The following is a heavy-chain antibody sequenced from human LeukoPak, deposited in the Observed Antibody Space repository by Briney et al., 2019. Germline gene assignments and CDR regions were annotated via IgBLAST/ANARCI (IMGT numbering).Heavy chain of an antibody. CDR3: AIVSVGPGGYYYYYMDV. D-gene: IGHD1-26*01. Sequence: ASVKVSCKASGGTFSSYAISWVRQAPGQGLEWMGGITPIFGTANYPQKFQGRLTITADESTSTAYMDLSSLRSEDTAVYYCAIVSVGPGGYYYYYMDVWGKGTTVTVSS. CDR2: ITPIFGTA. CDR1: GGTFSSYA. V-gene: IGHV1-69*01. J-gene: IGHJ6*03.